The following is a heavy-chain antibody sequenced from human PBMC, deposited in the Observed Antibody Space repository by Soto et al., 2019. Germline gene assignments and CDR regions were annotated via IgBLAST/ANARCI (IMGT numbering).Heavy chain of an antibody. V-gene: IGHV1-69*01. CDR3: ARVGPAHYYDSSGYYSPLDY. D-gene: IGHD3-22*01. Sequence: QVQLVQSGAEVKKPGSSVKVSCKASGDTFSSYAITWVRQAPGQGLEWMGGIIPMFGTANYAQKFKGRVTSTAGESTSTVYMELSSLRSEDTAVYYCARVGPAHYYDSSGYYSPLDYWGQGTLVTVSS. CDR1: GDTFSSYA. CDR2: IIPMFGTA. J-gene: IGHJ4*02.